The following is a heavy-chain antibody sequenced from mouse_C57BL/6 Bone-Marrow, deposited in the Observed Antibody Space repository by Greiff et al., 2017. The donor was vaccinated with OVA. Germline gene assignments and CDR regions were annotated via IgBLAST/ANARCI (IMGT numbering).Heavy chain of an antibody. Sequence: QVQLKQSGAELVKPGASVKMSCKASGYTFTSYWITWVKQRPGQGLEWIGDIYPGSGSTNYNEKFKSKATLTVDTSSSTAYMQLSSLTSEDSAVYYCARGTTVVSNWGQGTTLTVSS. D-gene: IGHD1-1*01. CDR3: ARGTTVVSN. J-gene: IGHJ2*01. V-gene: IGHV1-55*01. CDR2: IYPGSGST. CDR1: GYTFTSYW.